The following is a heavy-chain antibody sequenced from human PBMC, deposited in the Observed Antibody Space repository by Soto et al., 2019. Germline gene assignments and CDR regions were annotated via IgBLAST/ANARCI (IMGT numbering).Heavy chain of an antibody. J-gene: IGHJ5*02. CDR1: GYTFTSYA. Sequence: QVQLMQSRAEVKKPGASVKVSCKASGYTFTSYAMHWVRQAPGQRLEWMGWTNAGNGNTEYSQKFQGRVTITRDTSASTAYMELISLRSEDTAVYYCARAFRDCSGGSCFGVWFDPWGQGTLVTVSS. V-gene: IGHV1-3*01. CDR2: TNAGNGNT. CDR3: ARAFRDCSGGSCFGVWFDP. D-gene: IGHD2-15*01.